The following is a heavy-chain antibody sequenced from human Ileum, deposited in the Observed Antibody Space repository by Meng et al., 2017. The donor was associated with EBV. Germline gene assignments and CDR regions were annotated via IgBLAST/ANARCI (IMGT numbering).Heavy chain of an antibody. J-gene: IGHJ4*02. Sequence: QAQLKEPGPGLVKPSETLSLTFTVSGGSVSISSYYWSWIWQPPGKGLEWIGYIYYSGTTNYNPSLESRVTISVDTSKNQFSLKLRSVAASDTAVYYCARGWDTAMDSGWGQGTLVTVSS. CDR3: ARGWDTAMDSG. D-gene: IGHD5-18*01. CDR2: IYYSGTT. V-gene: IGHV4-61*01. CDR1: GGSVSISSYY.